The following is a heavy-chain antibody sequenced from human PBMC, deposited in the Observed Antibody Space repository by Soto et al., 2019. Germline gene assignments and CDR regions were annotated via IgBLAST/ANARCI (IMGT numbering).Heavy chain of an antibody. Sequence: SVKVSCKASGGTFSSYAISWVRQAPGQGLEWMGGIIPIFGTANYAQKFQGRVTITADEYTSTAYMELSSRRSEDTAVYYWAKGAAKAAVAGSNNSYGRDVWGQGTTVTVSS. CDR3: AKGAAKAAVAGSNNSYGRDV. D-gene: IGHD6-19*01. CDR1: GGTFSSYA. V-gene: IGHV1-69*13. J-gene: IGHJ6*02. CDR2: IIPIFGTA.